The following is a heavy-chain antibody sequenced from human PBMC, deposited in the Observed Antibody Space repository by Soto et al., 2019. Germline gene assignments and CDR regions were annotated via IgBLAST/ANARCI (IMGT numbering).Heavy chain of an antibody. V-gene: IGHV1-8*02. J-gene: IGHJ4*02. CDR1: GYTFTSFD. CDR3: ARGRGYSDGIDY. Sequence: GASVKVSCKASGYTFTSFDINWVRQATGQGLEWMGWMNPNSGSTGSAKKFQGRVAMTRDTSISTAYMELSSLRSDETAVYYCARGRGYSDGIDYWPQGTLPPVSS. D-gene: IGHD2-15*01. CDR2: MNPNSGST.